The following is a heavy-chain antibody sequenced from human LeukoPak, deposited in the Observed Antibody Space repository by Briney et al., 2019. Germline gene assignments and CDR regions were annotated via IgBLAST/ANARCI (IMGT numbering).Heavy chain of an antibody. D-gene: IGHD5-12*01. J-gene: IGHJ6*02. V-gene: IGHV1-8*01. Sequence: ASVKVSCKASGYTFTSYDINWVRQATGQGLEWMGWMNPNCGNTGYAQKFQGRVTMTRNTSISTAYMELSSLRSEDTAVYYCARGSVGGYDWHYYYYGMDVWGQGTTVTVSS. CDR3: ARGSVGGYDWHYYYYGMDV. CDR1: GYTFTSYD. CDR2: MNPNCGNT.